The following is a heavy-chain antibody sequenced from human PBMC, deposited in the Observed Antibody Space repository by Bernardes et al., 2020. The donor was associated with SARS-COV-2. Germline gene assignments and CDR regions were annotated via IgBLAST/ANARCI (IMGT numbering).Heavy chain of an antibody. V-gene: IGHV3-23*01. CDR2: ISGSGAIT. Sequence: GGSLRLSCAASGFTFSDFAMNWVRQAPGKGLEWVSLISGSGAITDYADSVRGRFTISRDNSRDTVYLQMNFLRAEDTAVYFCAQDLCLNNVCYGCIDVWGQGTMVTVSS. J-gene: IGHJ6*02. CDR3: AQDLCLNNVCYGCIDV. CDR1: GFTFSDFA. D-gene: IGHD3-16*01.